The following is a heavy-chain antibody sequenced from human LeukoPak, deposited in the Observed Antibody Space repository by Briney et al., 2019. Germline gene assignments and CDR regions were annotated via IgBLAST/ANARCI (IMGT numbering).Heavy chain of an antibody. V-gene: IGHV3-9*01. CDR1: GFTFDVYA. J-gene: IGHJ4*02. Sequence: SLRLSCVGSGFTFDVYAMHWVRQAPGKGLEWVSRISWDSVMMGYADSVKGRFTISRDNAKNTLYLEMHSLRAEDTALYYCAKDESPNYDYHLSDWGQGTLVTVSS. CDR3: AKDESPNYDYHLSD. D-gene: IGHD3-16*01. CDR2: ISWDSVMM.